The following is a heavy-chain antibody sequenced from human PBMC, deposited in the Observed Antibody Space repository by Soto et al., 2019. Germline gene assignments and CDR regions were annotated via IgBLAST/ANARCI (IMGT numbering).Heavy chain of an antibody. J-gene: IGHJ4*02. V-gene: IGHV3-74*01. CDR3: VSAWAGY. Sequence: EVQLVESGGGLVQPGGSLRLSCAASGFTFSSFWMHWIRQAPGKGLVWVSRIKRDGSEIYYADTVRGRFTVSRDNAKNTLYLQMNSLRADDTAVYYCVSAWAGYWGQGTLVTVSS. CDR1: GFTFSSFW. D-gene: IGHD6-19*01. CDR2: IKRDGSEI.